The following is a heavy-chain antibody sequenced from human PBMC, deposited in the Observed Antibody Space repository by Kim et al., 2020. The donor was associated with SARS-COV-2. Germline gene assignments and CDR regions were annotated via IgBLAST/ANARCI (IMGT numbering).Heavy chain of an antibody. Sequence: IYSPDSVKGPFTISRNNAKNSLYLQMNSLRAEDTAVYYCARDEETYGGDYWGQGTLVTVSS. CDR2: I. V-gene: IGHV3-21*01. J-gene: IGHJ4*02. D-gene: IGHD4-17*01. CDR3: ARDEETYGGDY.